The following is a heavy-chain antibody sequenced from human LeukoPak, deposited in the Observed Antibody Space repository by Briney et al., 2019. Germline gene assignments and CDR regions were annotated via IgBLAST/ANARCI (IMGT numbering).Heavy chain of an antibody. CDR3: ARFGPWQWLGSFDY. Sequence: PSETLSLTCAVYGGSFSGYYWSWIRQPPGKGLEWIGEINHSGSTNYNPSLKSRVTISVDTSKNQLSLKLSSVTAADTAVYYCARFGPWQWLGSFDYWGQGTLVTVSS. J-gene: IGHJ4*02. D-gene: IGHD6-19*01. V-gene: IGHV4-34*01. CDR1: GGSFSGYY. CDR2: INHSGST.